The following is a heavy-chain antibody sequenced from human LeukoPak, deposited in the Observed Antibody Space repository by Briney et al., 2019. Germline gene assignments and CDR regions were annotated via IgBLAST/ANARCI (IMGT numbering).Heavy chain of an antibody. CDR3: ARDRAMPGYGMDV. D-gene: IGHD2-2*01. CDR1: GFTFSNYG. Sequence: AGGSLRLSCAASGFTFSNYGMHWVRQAPGKGLDWVAAIWHDGIDKYYADSVKGRFTISRDNSKNTLYLQMNSLRAEDTAVYYCARDRAMPGYGMDVWGQGTTVTVSS. CDR2: IWHDGIDK. J-gene: IGHJ6*02. V-gene: IGHV3-33*01.